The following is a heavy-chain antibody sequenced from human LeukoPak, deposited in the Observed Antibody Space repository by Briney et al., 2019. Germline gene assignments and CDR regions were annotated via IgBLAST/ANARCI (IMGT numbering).Heavy chain of an antibody. J-gene: IGHJ4*02. D-gene: IGHD3-16*02. Sequence: PGGSLRLSCVGSGFTFSNYWMNWVRQAPGKGLEWVANINQDGSETYYEDSVKGRFTISRDNAKNSLYLQMNSLRAEDTALYYCAKDSLRLRLGELSSYFDYWGQGTLVTVSS. V-gene: IGHV3-7*03. CDR2: INQDGSET. CDR3: AKDSLRLRLGELSSYFDY. CDR1: GFTFSNYW.